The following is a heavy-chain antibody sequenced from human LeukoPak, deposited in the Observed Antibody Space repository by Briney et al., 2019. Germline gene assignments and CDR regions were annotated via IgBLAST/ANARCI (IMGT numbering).Heavy chain of an antibody. CDR2: INHSGST. CDR1: EFTFSSYS. J-gene: IGHJ4*02. D-gene: IGHD4-23*01. Sequence: GSLRLSCAASEFTFSSYSMNWARQPPGKGLEWIGEINHSGSTNYNPSLKSRVTISVDTSKNQFSLKLSSVTAADTAVYYCARARGKADYWGQGTLVTVSS. V-gene: IGHV4-34*01. CDR3: ARARGKADY.